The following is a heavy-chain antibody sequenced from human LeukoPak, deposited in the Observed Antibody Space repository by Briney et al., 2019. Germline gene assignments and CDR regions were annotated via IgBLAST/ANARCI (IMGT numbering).Heavy chain of an antibody. Sequence: SETLSLTCTVSGGSISSSSYYWGWIRQPPGKGLEWIGSIYYSGSTYYNPSLKSRVTISVDTSKNQFSLKLSSVTAIDTAVYFCVRSGYNYGVIDHWGQGTLVTVSS. CDR1: GGSISSSSYY. D-gene: IGHD5-18*01. J-gene: IGHJ4*02. V-gene: IGHV4-39*01. CDR2: IYYSGST. CDR3: VRSGYNYGVIDH.